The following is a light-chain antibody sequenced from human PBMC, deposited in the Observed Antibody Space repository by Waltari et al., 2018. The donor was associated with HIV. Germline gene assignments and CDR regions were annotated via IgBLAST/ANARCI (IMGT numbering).Light chain of an antibody. CDR2: GAS. J-gene: IGKJ2*01. CDR1: QSVSSD. V-gene: IGKV3-15*01. Sequence: ENVMTQSPVTLFVPPGERATLLRRASQSVSSDLGWYQQRPGQAPRLLIDGASTRATGIPARFSGSGAGTEFTLTISSLQSEDFAVYYCQQYNDWPPGYTFGQGTKLQIK. CDR3: QQYNDWPPGYT.